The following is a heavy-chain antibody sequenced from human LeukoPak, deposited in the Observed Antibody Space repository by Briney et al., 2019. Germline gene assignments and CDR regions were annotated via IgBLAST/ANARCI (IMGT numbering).Heavy chain of an antibody. J-gene: IGHJ4*02. CDR3: ARDDTEVSFDY. Sequence: ASVKVSFKASGGTFSSYAISWVRQAPGQGLEWMGRINPNSGGTNYAQKFQGRVTMTRDTSISTAYMELSRLRSDDTAVYYCARDDTEVSFDYWGQGTLVTASS. V-gene: IGHV1-2*06. CDR1: GGTFSSYA. CDR2: INPNSGGT.